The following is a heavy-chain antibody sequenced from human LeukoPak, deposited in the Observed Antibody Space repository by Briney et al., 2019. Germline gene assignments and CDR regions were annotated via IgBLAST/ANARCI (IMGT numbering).Heavy chain of an antibody. D-gene: IGHD3-22*01. J-gene: IGHJ4*02. Sequence: SETLSLTCTVSGYSISSGYYWGWIRQPPGEGLEWIGSIYHSGSTYYNPSLKSRVTISVDTSKNQFSLKLSSVTAADTAVYYCARVFWTGDSSGYYPVRYFDYWGQGTLVTVSS. CDR2: IYHSGST. V-gene: IGHV4-38-2*02. CDR1: GYSISSGYY. CDR3: ARVFWTGDSSGYYPVRYFDY.